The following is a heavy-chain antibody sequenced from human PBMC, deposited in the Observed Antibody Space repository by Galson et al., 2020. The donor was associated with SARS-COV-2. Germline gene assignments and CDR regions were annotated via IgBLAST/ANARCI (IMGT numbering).Heavy chain of an antibody. Sequence: SQTLSLTCAISGDSVSSSDATWTWIRQSPSGRLEWLGRTHYRSQWFNGYASSVRSRITINPDTSKNHFSLHLNSVTPGDTAVYYCARENVEVVAVSRFDYWGQGTLVTVSS. D-gene: IGHD2-15*01. J-gene: IGHJ4*02. V-gene: IGHV6-1*01. CDR1: GDSVSSSDAT. CDR3: ARENVEVVAVSRFDY. CDR2: THYRSQWFN.